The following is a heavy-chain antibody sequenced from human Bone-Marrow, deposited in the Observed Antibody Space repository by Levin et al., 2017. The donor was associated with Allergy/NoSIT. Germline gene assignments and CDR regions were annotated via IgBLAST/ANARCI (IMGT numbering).Heavy chain of an antibody. Sequence: GSGPTLVKPRQTLTLTCTFSGFSLNTNGVGVGWIRQPPGKALEWLGLIYWDDDKRYTPSLKTRLTFTRDTSKNQVVFTLTNMGPEDTATYFCAHVFFKRGVAGAREHFDYWGQGGLVTVSS. CDR3: AHVFFKRGVAGAREHFDY. CDR2: IYWDDDK. CDR1: GFSLNTNGVG. J-gene: IGHJ4*02. D-gene: IGHD3-10*01. V-gene: IGHV2-5*02.